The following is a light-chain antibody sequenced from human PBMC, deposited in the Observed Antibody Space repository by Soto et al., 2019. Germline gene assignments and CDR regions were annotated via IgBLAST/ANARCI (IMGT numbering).Light chain of an antibody. CDR1: QTISTY. Sequence: DIQMTQSPSSVSASVGDRVTITCRASQTISTYLNWYQQKPGQAPKLLIYAASALQSGVPSRFSGRGSGTDFTLTVSSLQPEDFATYYGHQSYSAPRTFGLGTKVDIK. CDR2: AAS. V-gene: IGKV1-39*01. CDR3: HQSYSAPRT. J-gene: IGKJ1*01.